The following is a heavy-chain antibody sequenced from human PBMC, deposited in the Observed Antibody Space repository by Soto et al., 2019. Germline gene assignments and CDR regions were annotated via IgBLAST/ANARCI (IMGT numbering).Heavy chain of an antibody. D-gene: IGHD3-10*01. CDR1: SGSISSPNW. Sequence: QVQLQESGPGLAKPSGTLSLTCAVSSGSISSPNWWSWVRQPPGKGLEWIGEIYHSGSTRYNPSLQSRVTISVDTSKNQFSLRLTSVAAADTAVYYCARQAPYGSVRIYDYWGQGSLVTVSS. V-gene: IGHV4-4*02. CDR3: ARQAPYGSVRIYDY. CDR2: IYHSGST. J-gene: IGHJ4*02.